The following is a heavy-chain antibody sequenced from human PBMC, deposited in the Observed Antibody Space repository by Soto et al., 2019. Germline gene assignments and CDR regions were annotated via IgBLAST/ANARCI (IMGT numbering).Heavy chain of an antibody. CDR3: ARYIKYYGMDV. D-gene: IGHD1-1*01. CDR2: IYHSGST. V-gene: IGHV4-30-2*01. Sequence: SETLSLTCAVSGGSISSGGYSWSWIRQPPGKGLEWIGYIYHSGSTYYNPSLKSRVTMSVDRSKNQFSLKLSSVTAADTAVYYCARYIKYYGMDVWGQGTTVTVSS. J-gene: IGHJ6*02. CDR1: GGSISSGGYS.